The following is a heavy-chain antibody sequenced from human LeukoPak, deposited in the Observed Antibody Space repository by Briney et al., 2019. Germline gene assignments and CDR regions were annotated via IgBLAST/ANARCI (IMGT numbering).Heavy chain of an antibody. Sequence: SETLSLTCTVSGGSISSSSYYWGWIRQPPGKGLEWIGSIYYSGSTYYNPSLKSRVTISVDTSKNQFSLKLGSVTAADTAVYYCARHVDTAMAPQYYFDYWGQGTLVTVSS. J-gene: IGHJ4*02. D-gene: IGHD5-18*01. CDR2: IYYSGST. V-gene: IGHV4-39*01. CDR3: ARHVDTAMAPQYYFDY. CDR1: GGSISSSSYY.